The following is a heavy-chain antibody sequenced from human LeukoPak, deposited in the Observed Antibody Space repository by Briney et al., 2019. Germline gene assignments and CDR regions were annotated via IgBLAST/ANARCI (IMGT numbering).Heavy chain of an antibody. D-gene: IGHD5-24*01. Sequence: GGSLRLSCAASGFTFSSYAMHWVRQAPGKGLEYVSAISSNGGSTYYANSVKGRFTISRDNSKNTLYLQMGSLRAEDMAVYYCARGGMATIKVSDYWGQGTMVTVPS. J-gene: IGHJ4*02. CDR2: ISSNGGST. CDR3: ARGGMATIKVSDY. CDR1: GFTFSSYA. V-gene: IGHV3-64*01.